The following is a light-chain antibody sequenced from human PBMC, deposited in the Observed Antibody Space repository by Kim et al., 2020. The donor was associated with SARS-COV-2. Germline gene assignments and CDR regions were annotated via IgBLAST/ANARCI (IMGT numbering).Light chain of an antibody. V-gene: IGLV2-14*03. J-gene: IGLJ3*02. Sequence: GQSITISFTGTSSDVGGYNYVSWYQQPPGTAPKLMIYDVSKRPSGVYNRFSGSKSGNTASLTISGLQAEDEADYYCSSYTSSSTWVFGGGTQLTVL. CDR2: DVS. CDR3: SSYTSSSTWV. CDR1: SSDVGGYNY.